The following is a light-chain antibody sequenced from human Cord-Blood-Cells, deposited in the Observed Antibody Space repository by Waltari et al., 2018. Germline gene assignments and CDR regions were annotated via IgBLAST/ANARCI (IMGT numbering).Light chain of an antibody. CDR3: QQRSNWPLT. J-gene: IGKJ4*01. Sequence: EIVLTQSPATLSLSQGDRDTLSCRANQSVSSYLAWYQQKPGQAPRLLIYDASNRATGIPARFSGSGSGTDFTLTISSLEPEDFAVYYCQQRSNWPLTFGGGTKVEIK. CDR2: DAS. V-gene: IGKV3-11*01. CDR1: QSVSSY.